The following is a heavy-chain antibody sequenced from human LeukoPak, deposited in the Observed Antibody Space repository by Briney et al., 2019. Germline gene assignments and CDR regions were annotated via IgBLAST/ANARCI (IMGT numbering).Heavy chain of an antibody. CDR2: IYYTGST. Sequence: SETLSLTCTLSAASIIGYFCSWIRHPPGKGREWIGYIYYTGSTNSNPSLKNRVTISVDTSKNQLSLKLRSLTAADTAFYYCARHDASSWFIDYWGQGTLVTVSS. J-gene: IGHJ4*02. D-gene: IGHD6-13*01. CDR1: AASIIGYF. V-gene: IGHV4-59*08. CDR3: ARHDASSWFIDY.